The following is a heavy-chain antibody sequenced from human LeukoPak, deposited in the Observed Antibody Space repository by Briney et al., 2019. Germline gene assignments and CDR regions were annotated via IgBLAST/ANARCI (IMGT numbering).Heavy chain of an antibody. Sequence: ASVKVSCKASGYAFTGYYMHWVRQAPGQELEWMGWINPNSGGTNFAQKFQDRVTMTGDTSISTAYMELSRLRSDDTAVYYCARGAFSSSSGYKYYYMDVWGKGTTVTVSS. V-gene: IGHV1-2*02. CDR3: ARGAFSSSSGYKYYYMDV. CDR2: INPNSGGT. D-gene: IGHD6-6*01. J-gene: IGHJ6*03. CDR1: GYAFTGYY.